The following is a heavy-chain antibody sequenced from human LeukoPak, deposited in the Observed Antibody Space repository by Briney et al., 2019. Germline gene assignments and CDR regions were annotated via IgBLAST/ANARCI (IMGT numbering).Heavy chain of an antibody. J-gene: IGHJ4*02. CDR1: GFTFSGYA. CDR2: ISYDGSTE. CDR3: ATNGPGIAVAGYVDY. D-gene: IGHD6-19*01. Sequence: GGSLRLSCAASGFTFSGYAMHWVRQAPGKGLEWVAVISYDGSTEYYADSVKGRFTISRDNSKTTLYLQMNSLRAEDAAVYYCATNGPGIAVAGYVDYWGQGTLVTVSS. V-gene: IGHV3-30-3*01.